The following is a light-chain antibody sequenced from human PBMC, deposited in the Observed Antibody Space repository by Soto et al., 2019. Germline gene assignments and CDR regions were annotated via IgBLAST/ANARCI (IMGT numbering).Light chain of an antibody. CDR2: AAS. CDR3: RQYNSWT. CDR1: QGISSY. J-gene: IGKJ1*01. Sequence: AIRMTQSPSSFSASTGDRVTITCRASQGISSYLAWYQQKPGKAPKLLIYAASTLQSGVPSRFSGSGSGTEFTLTISSLQPDDFATYYCRQYNSWTFGQGTKVDIK. V-gene: IGKV1-8*01.